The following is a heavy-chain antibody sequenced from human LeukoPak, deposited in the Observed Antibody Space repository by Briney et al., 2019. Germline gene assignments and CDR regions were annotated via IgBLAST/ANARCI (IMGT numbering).Heavy chain of an antibody. CDR1: GGTFSSYT. D-gene: IGHD3-22*01. J-gene: IGHJ4*02. Sequence: ASVKVSCKASGGTFSSYTISWVRQAPGQGLEWMGRIIPILGIANYAQKFQGRVTITADKSTSTAYMELSSLRSEDTAVYYCARDRGETYYYDSSGYYYVYWGQGTLVTVSS. V-gene: IGHV1-69*04. CDR2: IIPILGIA. CDR3: ARDRGETYYYDSSGYYYVY.